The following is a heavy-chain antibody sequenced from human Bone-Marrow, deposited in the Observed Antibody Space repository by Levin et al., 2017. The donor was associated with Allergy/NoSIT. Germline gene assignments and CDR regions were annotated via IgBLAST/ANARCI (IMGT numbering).Heavy chain of an antibody. D-gene: IGHD2-2*01. J-gene: IGHJ6*02. CDR1: EFTFSSHT. CDR3: ARHCGTSCFWHGKDV. CDR2: ISSSSTTK. V-gene: IGHV3-48*01. Sequence: GGSLRLSCAASEFTFSSHTMNWVRQAPGKGLEWVSYISSSSTTKYYADSVKGRFTISRDNAQNSLYLQMNSLRAEDTAVYYCARHCGTSCFWHGKDVWGQGTTVIVSS.